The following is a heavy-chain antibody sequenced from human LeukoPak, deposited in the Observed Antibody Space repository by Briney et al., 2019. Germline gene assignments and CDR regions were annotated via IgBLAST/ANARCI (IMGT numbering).Heavy chain of an antibody. V-gene: IGHV1-18*01. Sequence: ASVKVSCKASGYTFTTYGISWVRQAPGQGLEWMGWISGYNGNTDYAQKLQGRVTMTTDTSTNTVYMELRSLRSDDTAIYYCARDGVSKVTYDAFDIWGQGTMVTVSS. CDR3: ARDGVSKVTYDAFDI. D-gene: IGHD4-17*01. CDR2: ISGYNGNT. J-gene: IGHJ3*02. CDR1: GYTFTTYG.